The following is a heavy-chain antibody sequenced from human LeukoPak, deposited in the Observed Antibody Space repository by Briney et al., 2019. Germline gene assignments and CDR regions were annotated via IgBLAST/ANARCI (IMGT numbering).Heavy chain of an antibody. Sequence: GGSLRLSCAASGFTFSSYAMTWVRQAPGRGLQWVSALSGSGIGTYYADSVKGRFTISRDSSKNTLYLQMNSLRTDDTAVYYCAKRRSTVTSAWDAFDIWGQGTMVTVSS. CDR2: LSGSGIGT. V-gene: IGHV3-23*01. CDR1: GFTFSSYA. J-gene: IGHJ3*02. CDR3: AKRRSTVTSAWDAFDI. D-gene: IGHD4-17*01.